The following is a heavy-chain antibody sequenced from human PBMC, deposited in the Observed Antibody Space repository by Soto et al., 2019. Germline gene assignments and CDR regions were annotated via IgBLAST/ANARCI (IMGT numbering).Heavy chain of an antibody. CDR3: VRGGYSSSWERLDP. J-gene: IGHJ5*02. V-gene: IGHV3-30-3*01. CDR2: ISHDGVTK. Sequence: GGSLRLSCAASGASFPNYPMHWVRQTPDKGLEWLAVISHDGVTKNSADSVKGRFSISRDNSRNRLYLDMNSLRTEDTAMYYCVRGGYSSSWERLDPWGQGTLVTVSS. CDR1: GASFPNYP. D-gene: IGHD4-4*01.